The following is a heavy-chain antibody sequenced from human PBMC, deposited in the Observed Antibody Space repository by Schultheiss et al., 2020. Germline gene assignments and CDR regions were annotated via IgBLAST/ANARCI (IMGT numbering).Heavy chain of an antibody. CDR3: ARDSLGAGYNIDC. D-gene: IGHD1-1*01. CDR2: ISYDGSNK. CDR1: GFTFSSYG. J-gene: IGHJ4*02. Sequence: GGSLRLSCAASGFTFSSYGMHWVRQAPGKGLEWVAVISYDGSNKDYADSVKGRFTISRDASKNTLYLEMNSLRVEDTAVYYCARDSLGAGYNIDCWGQGTLVTVSS. V-gene: IGHV3-30*03.